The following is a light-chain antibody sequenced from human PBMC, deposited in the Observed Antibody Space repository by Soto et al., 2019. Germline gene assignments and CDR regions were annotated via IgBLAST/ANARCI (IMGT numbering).Light chain of an antibody. V-gene: IGLV2-8*01. CDR2: EVT. CDR3: SSFAGSYILI. J-gene: IGLJ2*01. CDR1: SSDVGSYNY. Sequence: QSVLTQPPSASGSPGQSVTISCTGTSSDVGSYNYVSWYQQYPGKAPKLMIHEVTKRPSGVPDRFSGSKSGNTASLTVSGLQAEDEAYYYCSSFAGSYILIFGGGTKVTVL.